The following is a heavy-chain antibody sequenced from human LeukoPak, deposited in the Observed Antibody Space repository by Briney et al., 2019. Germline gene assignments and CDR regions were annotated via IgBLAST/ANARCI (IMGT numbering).Heavy chain of an antibody. V-gene: IGHV4-39*01. CDR3: ARYDYGGNSVPYFDY. J-gene: IGHJ4*02. CDR2: IYYSGST. Sequence: SETLSLTCTVSGGSISSSSYYWGWIRQPPGKGLEWIGSIYYSGSTYYNPSLKSRVTISVDTSKNQFSLELSSVTAADTAVYYCARYDYGGNSVPYFDYWGQGTLVTVSS. CDR1: GGSISSSSYY. D-gene: IGHD4-23*01.